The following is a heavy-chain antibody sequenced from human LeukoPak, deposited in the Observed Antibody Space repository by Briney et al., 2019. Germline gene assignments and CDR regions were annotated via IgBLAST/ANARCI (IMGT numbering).Heavy chain of an antibody. CDR1: GFTSNDYG. CDR3: ARVSNTGTKDAFDI. CDR2: INWNGGST. Sequence: GGSLRLSWAASGFTSNDYGMSWVRLAAGKGQELVSGINWNGGSTGYADSVKGRFTISRDNAKNSLYLQMNSLRAEDTALYYCARVSNTGTKDAFDIWGQGTMVTVSS. J-gene: IGHJ3*02. V-gene: IGHV3-20*04. D-gene: IGHD1-7*01.